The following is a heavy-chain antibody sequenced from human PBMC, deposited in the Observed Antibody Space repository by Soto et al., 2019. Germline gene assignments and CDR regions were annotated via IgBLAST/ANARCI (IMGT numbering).Heavy chain of an antibody. Sequence: QVQLQESGPGLVKPSGTLSLTCAVSGDSIISDKWWSWVRQAPGKGLEWIGEIHHGGNSKYNPSLKSRVIISVDRSKNQFSLNLTSVTDADTAVYYCVRGESQQQRDYWGQGTLVTVSS. CDR3: VRGESQQQRDY. V-gene: IGHV4-4*02. D-gene: IGHD6-25*01. CDR1: GDSIISDKW. CDR2: IHHGGNS. J-gene: IGHJ4*02.